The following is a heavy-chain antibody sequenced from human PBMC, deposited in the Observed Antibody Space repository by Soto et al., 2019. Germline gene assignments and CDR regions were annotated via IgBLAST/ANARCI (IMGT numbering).Heavy chain of an antibody. CDR1: GFTFSSYG. CDR3: ARDGPGTTVTTGGYFDY. Sequence: QVQLVESGGGVVQPGRSLRLSCAASGFTFSSYGMHWVRQAPGKGLEWVAVIWYDGSNKYYADSVKGRFTISRDNSKNTLYLQMNSLRAEDTAVYYCARDGPGTTVTTGGYFDYWGQGTLVTVSS. V-gene: IGHV3-33*01. CDR2: IWYDGSNK. D-gene: IGHD4-17*01. J-gene: IGHJ4*02.